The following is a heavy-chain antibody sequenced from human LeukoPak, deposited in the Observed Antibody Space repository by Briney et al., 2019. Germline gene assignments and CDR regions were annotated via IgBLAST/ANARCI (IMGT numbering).Heavy chain of an antibody. J-gene: IGHJ5*02. D-gene: IGHD1-26*01. CDR1: GFTFSSYG. Sequence: GGSLRLSCAASGFTFSSYGIHWVRQAPVKGLEWVAFIRYDGSNKYFADIVKGRFTISRDNSKNTVYLQMNSLRVEDTAIYYCARDPLTGSYGVNWLDPWGQGTLVTVSS. V-gene: IGHV3-30*02. CDR2: IRYDGSNK. CDR3: ARDPLTGSYGVNWLDP.